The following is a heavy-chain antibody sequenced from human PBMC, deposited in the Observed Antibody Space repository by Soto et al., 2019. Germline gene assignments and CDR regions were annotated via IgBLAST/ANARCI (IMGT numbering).Heavy chain of an antibody. CDR1: GFTFSSYG. Sequence: QVQLVESGGGVVQPGRSLRLSCAASGFTFSSYGMHWVRQAPGKGLEWVAVIWYDGSNKYYADSVKGRFTISRDNSNNTLYLQMNSLRAEDTAVYYCARDGTAAAGTVYYYYGMDVWGQGTTVTVSS. V-gene: IGHV3-33*01. CDR3: ARDGTAAAGTVYYYYGMDV. D-gene: IGHD6-13*01. J-gene: IGHJ6*02. CDR2: IWYDGSNK.